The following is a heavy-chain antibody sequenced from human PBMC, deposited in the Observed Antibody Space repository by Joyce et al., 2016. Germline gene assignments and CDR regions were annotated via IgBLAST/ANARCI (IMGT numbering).Heavy chain of an antibody. CDR1: GFTFSNYW. J-gene: IGHJ4*02. V-gene: IGHV3-7*04. D-gene: IGHD3/OR15-3a*01. CDR3: ARASVVDWGSYYFDA. CDR2: KKQVGSEI. Sequence: EVHLVESGGGLVHPGGSLRLSCVASGFTFSNYWGSWVRQAAGEGLEWVANKKQVGSEIHYVDCMKGRFTISRDNAKNSLYLLMNSLRAEDTAVYYCARASVVDWGSYYFDAWGEGTLVTVSS.